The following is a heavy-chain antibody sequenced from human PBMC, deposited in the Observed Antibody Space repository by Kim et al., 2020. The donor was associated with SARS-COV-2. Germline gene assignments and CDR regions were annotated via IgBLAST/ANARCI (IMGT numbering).Heavy chain of an antibody. CDR1: GFTFSSYG. V-gene: IGHV3-30*18. CDR3: AKDLTGGNSVGGFDY. Sequence: GGSLRLSCAASGFTFSSYGMHWVRQAPGKGLEWVAVISYDGSNKYYADSVKGRFTISRDNSKNTLYLQMNSLRAEDTAVYYCAKDLTGGNSVGGFDYWGQGTLVTVSS. D-gene: IGHD2-21*02. CDR2: ISYDGSNK. J-gene: IGHJ4*02.